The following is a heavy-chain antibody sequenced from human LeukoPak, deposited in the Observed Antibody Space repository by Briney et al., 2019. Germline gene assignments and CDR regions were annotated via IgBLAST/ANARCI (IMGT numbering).Heavy chain of an antibody. CDR3: ARHTYCSGGSRYSGNDY. V-gene: IGHV5-51*01. CDR1: GYSFTSYW. Sequence: GESLKISCKGSGYSFTSYWIGWVRQMPGKGLEWMGIIYPGDSDTRYSPSFQGQVTISADKSISTAYLQWSSLKASDTAMYYCARHTYCSGGSRYSGNDYWGQGTLVTVSS. J-gene: IGHJ4*02. CDR2: IYPGDSDT. D-gene: IGHD2-15*01.